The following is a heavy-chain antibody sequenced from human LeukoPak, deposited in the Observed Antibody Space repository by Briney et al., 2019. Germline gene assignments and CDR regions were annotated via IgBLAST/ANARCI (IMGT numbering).Heavy chain of an antibody. CDR1: GYTFTSYA. D-gene: IGHD6-19*01. CDR2: INAGNGNT. Sequence: GASVKVSCKASGYTFTSYAMHWVRQAPGQRLEWMGWINAGNGNTKYSQKFQGRVTITRDTSASTAYMELSSLRSEDTAVYYCARGGGSGWYYEYFQHWGQGTLVTVSS. J-gene: IGHJ1*01. CDR3: ARGGGSGWYYEYFQH. V-gene: IGHV1-3*01.